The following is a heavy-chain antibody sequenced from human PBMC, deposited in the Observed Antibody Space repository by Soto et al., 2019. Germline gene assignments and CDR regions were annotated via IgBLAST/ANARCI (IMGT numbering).Heavy chain of an antibody. V-gene: IGHV3-49*01. CDR3: ARDSYDHPPNDY. CDR2: IRTAAFGGTP. Sequence: GGSLRLSCTTSGFTFRDYAITWFRQAPGKGLEWVGFIRTAAFGGTPEYAASVKGRFIISRDGSKSIAYLQLNSLKTEDTAVYYCARDSYDHPPNDYWGQGTLVTVPQ. D-gene: IGHD5-12*01. J-gene: IGHJ4*02. CDR1: GFTFRDYA.